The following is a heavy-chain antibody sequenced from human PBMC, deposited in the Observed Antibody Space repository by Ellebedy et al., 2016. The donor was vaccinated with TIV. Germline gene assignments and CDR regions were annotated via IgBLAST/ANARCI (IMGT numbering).Heavy chain of an antibody. CDR1: GFSFSTFF. Sequence: GESLKISXAASGFSFSTFFMGWVRQAPGRGLEWVSGISGLGGSTHYADSVKGRFTISRDSSKNTLYLQMNSLRAEDTAVYHCAREIGRSGGYHNWLNPWGQGTLVTVSS. CDR2: ISGLGGST. D-gene: IGHD1-26*01. V-gene: IGHV3-23*01. J-gene: IGHJ5*02. CDR3: AREIGRSGGYHNWLNP.